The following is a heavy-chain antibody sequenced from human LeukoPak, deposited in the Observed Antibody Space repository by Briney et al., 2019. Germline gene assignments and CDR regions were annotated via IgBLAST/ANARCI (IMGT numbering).Heavy chain of an antibody. V-gene: IGHV4-59*01. CDR1: TDSTNTYY. Sequence: SETLSLTCSVSTDSTNTYYWSWIRQSPGKGLEWIGHIYHSGSTDYNPPFTSRATISIDMSKREFSLKLTSVTVADTAMYYCVRLRWELLAPYLYPSGQGAFVIVSS. CDR3: VRLRWELLAPYLYP. CDR2: IYHSGST. D-gene: IGHD1-26*01. J-gene: IGHJ5*02.